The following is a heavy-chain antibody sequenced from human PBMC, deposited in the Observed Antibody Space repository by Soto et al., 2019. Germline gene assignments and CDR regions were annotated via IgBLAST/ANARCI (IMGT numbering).Heavy chain of an antibody. J-gene: IGHJ4*02. Sequence: QVQMVQSASEVKKPGASVKVSCKTSGYSFTTHGISWVRQAPGQGLEWMGWVNAYNGDTNYAPGLHDRVTMTTETSARTAYMELRSLTSDDTAVYYCARDLLTTVTHRDFDYWGQGTLVTVSS. CDR2: VNAYNGDT. CDR3: ARDLLTTVTHRDFDY. D-gene: IGHD4-17*01. CDR1: GYSFTTHG. V-gene: IGHV1-18*01.